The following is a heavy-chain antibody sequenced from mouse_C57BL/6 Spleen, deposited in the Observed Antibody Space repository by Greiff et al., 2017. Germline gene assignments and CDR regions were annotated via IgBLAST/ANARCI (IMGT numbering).Heavy chain of an antibody. CDR2: INPSSGYT. CDR1: GYTFTSYW. D-gene: IGHD4-1*01. J-gene: IGHJ2*01. V-gene: IGHV1-7*01. CDR3: ARSLDHLGLFDY. Sequence: QVQLKESGAELAKPGASVKLSCKASGYTFTSYWMHWVQQRPGQGLEWIGYINPSSGYTKYNQKFKDKATLTADKSSSTAYMQLSSLTYEDSAVDYCARSLDHLGLFDYWGQGTTLTVSS.